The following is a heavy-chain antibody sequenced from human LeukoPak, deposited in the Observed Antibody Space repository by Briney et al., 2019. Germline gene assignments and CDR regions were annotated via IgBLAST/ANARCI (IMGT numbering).Heavy chain of an antibody. J-gene: IGHJ4*02. CDR2: IYYTGSN. CDR1: GGSMTNYY. CDR3: ARHISGAATLD. V-gene: IGHV4-59*08. D-gene: IGHD3-3*02. Sequence: SETLSLTCTVSGGSMTNYYGSWVRQPPGKGMEWVAYIYYTGSNYYNPSLKSRVTISVDKSKKQFSLRLSSVTAADTTVYYCARHISGAATLDWGQGTLVTVSS.